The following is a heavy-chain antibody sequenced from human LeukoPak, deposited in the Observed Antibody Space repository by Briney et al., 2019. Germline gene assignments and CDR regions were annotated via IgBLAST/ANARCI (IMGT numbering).Heavy chain of an antibody. V-gene: IGHV4-61*01. D-gene: IGHD6-13*01. Sequence: PSETLSLTCTVSGGSFSSGSYYWSWIRQPPGKGLEWIGYIYYSGSTNYNPSLKSRVTISVDTSKNQFSLKLSSVTAADTAVYYCATAAGTGFYGYWGQGTLVTVSS. CDR2: IYYSGST. CDR3: ATAAGTGFYGY. CDR1: GGSFSSGSYY. J-gene: IGHJ4*02.